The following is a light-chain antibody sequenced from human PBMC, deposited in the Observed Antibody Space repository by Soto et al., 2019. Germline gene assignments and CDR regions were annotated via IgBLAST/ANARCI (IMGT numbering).Light chain of an antibody. CDR2: DTS. V-gene: IGLV7-46*01. CDR3: LVSFSGDRVV. J-gene: IGLJ3*02. Sequence: QAVVTQEPSLTVSPGGTVTLTCGSSTGAVTSSHFPYWFQQKPGQAPRTLIYDTSNKHSWTPARFSGSLLGGKAALTLSGAQPEDEAEYFCLVSFSGDRVVFGGWTKLTVL. CDR1: TGAVTSSHF.